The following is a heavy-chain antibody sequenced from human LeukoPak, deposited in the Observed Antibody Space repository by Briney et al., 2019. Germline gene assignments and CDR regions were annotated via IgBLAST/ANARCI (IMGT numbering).Heavy chain of an antibody. CDR3: ARVRRITGTTGFDP. D-gene: IGHD1-7*01. Sequence: ASVKVSCKASGGTFSSYAISWVRQAPGQGLEWMGWINPNSGGTNYAQKFQGRVTMTRDTSISTAYMELSRLRSDDTAVYYCARVRRITGTTGFDPWGQGTLVTVSS. V-gene: IGHV1-2*02. CDR1: GGTFSSYA. J-gene: IGHJ5*02. CDR2: INPNSGGT.